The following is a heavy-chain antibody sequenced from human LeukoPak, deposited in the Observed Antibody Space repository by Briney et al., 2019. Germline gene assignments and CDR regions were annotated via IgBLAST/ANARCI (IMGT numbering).Heavy chain of an antibody. CDR3: PRQSYASGWNPFDY. Sequence: GGSLRLSCAGSGFTFSNYAMSWVRQAPGKGLEWVSTISGGGITTYYADSAKGRFTISRDNSKNTMFPQMNSLRADDTAVYYCPRQSYASGWNPFDYWGQGILVTVSS. D-gene: IGHD6-19*01. CDR2: ISGGGITT. V-gene: IGHV3-23*01. CDR1: GFTFSNYA. J-gene: IGHJ4*02.